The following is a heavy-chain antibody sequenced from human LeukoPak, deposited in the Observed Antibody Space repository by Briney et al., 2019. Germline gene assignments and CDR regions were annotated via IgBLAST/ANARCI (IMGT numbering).Heavy chain of an antibody. Sequence: ASVKVSCKASGYTFTSYGISWVRQAPGQGLEWMGWISAYNGNTNYAQKLQGRVTMTTDTSTSTAYMELRSPRSDDTAVYYCARDCSGYYYVCYYYYGMDVWGQGTTVTVSS. CDR1: GYTFTSYG. V-gene: IGHV1-18*01. CDR2: ISAYNGNT. J-gene: IGHJ6*02. CDR3: ARDCSGYYYVCYYYYGMDV. D-gene: IGHD3-22*01.